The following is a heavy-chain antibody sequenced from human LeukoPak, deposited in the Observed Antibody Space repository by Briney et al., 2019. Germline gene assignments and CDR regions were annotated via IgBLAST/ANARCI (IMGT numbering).Heavy chain of an antibody. V-gene: IGHV3-11*01. CDR2: ISSSGSTI. J-gene: IGHJ3*02. D-gene: IGHD1-26*01. CDR1: GFTFSDYY. CDR3: ARPVLPIVRTTNGLDAFDI. Sequence: GGSLRLSCAASGFTFSDYYMSWIRQAPGKGLEWVSYISSSGSTIYYADSVKGRFTISRDNAKNSLYLQMNSLRAEDTAVYYCARPVLPIVRTTNGLDAFDIWDQGTMVTVSS.